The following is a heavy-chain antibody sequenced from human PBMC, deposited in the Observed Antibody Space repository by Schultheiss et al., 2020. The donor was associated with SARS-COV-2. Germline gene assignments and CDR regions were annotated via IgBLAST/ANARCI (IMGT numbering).Heavy chain of an antibody. J-gene: IGHJ5*02. V-gene: IGHV4-38-2*02. CDR2: IYYSGST. CDR3: AREMATINWFDP. CDR1: GYSISSGYY. D-gene: IGHD5-24*01. Sequence: SETLSLTCAVSGYSISSGYYWGWIRQPPGKGLEWIGYIYYSGSTYYNPSLKSRVTISVDTSKNQFSLKLSSVTAADTAVYYCAREMATINWFDPWGQGTLVTVSS.